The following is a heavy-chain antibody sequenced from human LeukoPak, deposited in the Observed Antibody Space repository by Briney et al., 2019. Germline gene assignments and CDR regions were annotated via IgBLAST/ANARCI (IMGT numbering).Heavy chain of an antibody. CDR1: GYSIGSGYF. Sequence: SETLPLTCAVSGYSIGSGYFWGWIRQPPGMGLEWIGSLYHSGITYYNPSLKSRVTISMDTSKNQFSLKLTSVTAADTAVYYCARHALFDSTGYYYVPDYWGQGTLATVSS. J-gene: IGHJ4*02. V-gene: IGHV4-38-2*01. CDR2: LYHSGIT. D-gene: IGHD3-22*01. CDR3: ARHALFDSTGYYYVPDY.